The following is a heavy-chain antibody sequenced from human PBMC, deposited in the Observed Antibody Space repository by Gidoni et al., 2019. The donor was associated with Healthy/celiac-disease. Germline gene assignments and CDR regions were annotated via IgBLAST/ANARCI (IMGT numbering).Heavy chain of an antibody. D-gene: IGHD1-26*01. J-gene: IGHJ3*02. Sequence: QITLKESGPTLLKPTQTLTLTCTFSGFSLSTSGVGVGWIRQPPGKALEWLAIIYWDDDKRYSPSLKSRLTSTKDTSKNQVVLTMTNMDPVDTATYYCAHSRSFQWELREDAFDIWGQGTMVTVSS. V-gene: IGHV2-5*02. CDR1: GFSLSTSGVG. CDR3: AHSRSFQWELREDAFDI. CDR2: IYWDDDK.